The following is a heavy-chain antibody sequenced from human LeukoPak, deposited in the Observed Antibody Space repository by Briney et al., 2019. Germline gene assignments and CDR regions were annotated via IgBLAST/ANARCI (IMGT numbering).Heavy chain of an antibody. Sequence: SETLSLTCTVSGGSISSSSYYWGWIRQPPGKGLEWIGSIYYSGSTYYHPSLKSRVTISVDTSKNQFSLKLSSVTAADTAVCYCARHHALDYYGSGSYYHGWFVPWGDGTLVTLSS. CDR3: ARHHALDYYGSGSYYHGWFVP. CDR1: GGSISSSSYY. D-gene: IGHD3-10*01. J-gene: IGHJ5*02. CDR2: IYYSGST. V-gene: IGHV4-39*01.